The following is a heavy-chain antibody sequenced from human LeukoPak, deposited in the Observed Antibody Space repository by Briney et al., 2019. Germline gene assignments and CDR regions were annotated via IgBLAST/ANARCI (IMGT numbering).Heavy chain of an antibody. CDR1: GGTFSSYA. Sequence: GASVKVSCKASGGTFSSYAISWVRQAPGQGLEWMGWINPNSGGTNYAQKFQGRVTMTRDTSISTAYMELSRLRSDDTAVYYCARGYCSGGSCQGGDYWGQGTLVTVSS. CDR3: ARGYCSGGSCQGGDY. D-gene: IGHD2-15*01. V-gene: IGHV1-2*02. CDR2: INPNSGGT. J-gene: IGHJ4*02.